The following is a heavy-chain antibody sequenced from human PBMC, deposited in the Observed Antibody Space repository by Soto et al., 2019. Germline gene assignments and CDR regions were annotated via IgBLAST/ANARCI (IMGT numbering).Heavy chain of an antibody. J-gene: IGHJ4*02. V-gene: IGHV4-30-2*01. Sequence: QLQLQESGSGLVKPSQTLSLTCAVSGGSISSGGYSWSWIRQPPGKGLEWIGYIYDSGSTYYNPSLKSRVTISVDRSKNQFSLKLSSVTAADTAVYYCARAGGLGAVAVDYWAQGTLVTVSS. CDR2: IYDSGST. CDR1: GGSISSGGYS. D-gene: IGHD6-19*01. CDR3: ARAGGLGAVAVDY.